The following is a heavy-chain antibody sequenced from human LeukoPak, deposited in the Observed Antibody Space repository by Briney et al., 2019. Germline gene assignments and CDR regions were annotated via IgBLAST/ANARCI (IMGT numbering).Heavy chain of an antibody. J-gene: IGHJ4*02. D-gene: IGHD2-2*01. CDR1: GFTFSNYW. V-gene: IGHV3-74*01. Sequence: GGSLRLSCAASGFTFSNYWIHWVRQAPGKGLVWVSRINNDGSHTIYADSVKGRFTISRDNAKNTLSLQMNSLRAEDTAVYYCARDSTAAIEWGIDYWGQGTLVTVSS. CDR3: ARDSTAAIEWGIDY. CDR2: INNDGSHT.